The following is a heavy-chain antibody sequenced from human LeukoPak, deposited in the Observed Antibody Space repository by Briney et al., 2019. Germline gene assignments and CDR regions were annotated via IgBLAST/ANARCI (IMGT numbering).Heavy chain of an antibody. V-gene: IGHV3-33*01. CDR3: ARDSYCTSTSCSLRYYFDY. CDR2: IWYDGSNK. D-gene: IGHD2-2*01. Sequence: RRSLRLSCAASGFTFSSYGMHWVRQAPGKGLEWVAVIWYDGSNKYYADSVKGRFTISRDNSKNTLSLQMNSLRAEDTAVYYCARDSYCTSTSCSLRYYFDYWGQGTLVTVSS. CDR1: GFTFSSYG. J-gene: IGHJ4*02.